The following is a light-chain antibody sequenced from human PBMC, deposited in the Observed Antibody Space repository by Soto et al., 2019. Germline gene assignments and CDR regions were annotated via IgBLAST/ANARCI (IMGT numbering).Light chain of an antibody. CDR3: MQALQTPGT. CDR1: QSLLHSNGYNY. V-gene: IGKV2-28*01. Sequence: DIVMTQSPLSLPVTPGEPASISCRSSQSLLHSNGYNYLDWYLPKPGQSPQLLIYLGSNRASGVPDRFSGSGSGTDFTLKISRVEAEDVGVYYCMQALQTPGTFGQGTRLEIK. CDR2: LGS. J-gene: IGKJ5*01.